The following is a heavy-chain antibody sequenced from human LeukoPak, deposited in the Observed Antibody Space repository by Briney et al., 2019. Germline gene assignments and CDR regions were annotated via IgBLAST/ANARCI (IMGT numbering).Heavy chain of an antibody. J-gene: IGHJ6*02. CDR3: ARETQPYSSGWHQTDYYGMDV. Sequence: SETLSLTCTVSGGSISSGDYYWSWIRQPPGKGLEWIGYIYYSGSTYYNPSLKSRVTISVDTSKNQFSLKLSSVTAADTAVYYCARETQPYSSGWHQTDYYGMDVWGQGTTVTVSS. V-gene: IGHV4-30-4*02. CDR2: IYYSGST. CDR1: GGSISSGDYY. D-gene: IGHD6-19*01.